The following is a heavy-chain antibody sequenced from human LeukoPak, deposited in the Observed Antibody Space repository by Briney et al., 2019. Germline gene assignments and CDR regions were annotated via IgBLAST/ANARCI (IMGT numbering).Heavy chain of an antibody. D-gene: IGHD3-10*01. CDR3: ARDSGTTGEVKFDP. Sequence: PSETLSLTCTVSGGSISSYYWSWIRQPPGKGLEWIGYIYYSGSTNYNPSLKSRVTISVDTSKNQFSLNLRYVTAADTAVYYCARDSGTTGEVKFDPWGQGALVTVSS. CDR2: IYYSGST. V-gene: IGHV4-59*12. J-gene: IGHJ5*02. CDR1: GGSISSYY.